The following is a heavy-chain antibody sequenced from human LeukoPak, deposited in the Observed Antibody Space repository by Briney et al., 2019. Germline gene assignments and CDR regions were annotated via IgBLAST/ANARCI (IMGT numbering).Heavy chain of an antibody. V-gene: IGHV4-4*09. J-gene: IGHJ6*03. Sequence: SETLSLTCTVSGGSISNYYWSWIRKPPGKGQGWMGYIYTSGSTNHNPPLKSRVTISVDTPKNQFSLKLSSVTAADTAVYYCARHVRGYYYYYIDVWGKGTTVTVSS. CDR2: IYTSGST. CDR1: GGSISNYY. CDR3: ARHVRGYYYYYIDV.